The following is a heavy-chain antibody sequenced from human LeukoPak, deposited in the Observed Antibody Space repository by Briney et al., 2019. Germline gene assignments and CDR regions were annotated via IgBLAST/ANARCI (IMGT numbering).Heavy chain of an antibody. CDR2: TRNKANSFST. CDR1: GFSLNDHY. V-gene: IGHV3-72*01. J-gene: IGHJ4*02. Sequence: ESGGSLRLSCAASGFSLNDHYMDWVREAPGGGLEWVGRTRNKANSFSTEYAASVKGRFTISRDDSKDSMYLQMNSLKTEDTAVYYCATSYDSRGHYYLGGYWGQGSLVTVSS. D-gene: IGHD3-22*01. CDR3: ATSYDSRGHYYLGGY.